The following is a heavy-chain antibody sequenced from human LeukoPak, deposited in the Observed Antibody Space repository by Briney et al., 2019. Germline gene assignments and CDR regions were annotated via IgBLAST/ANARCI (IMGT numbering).Heavy chain of an antibody. V-gene: IGHV3-23*01. CDR2: ISGSGGST. CDR1: GFTFSSYA. CDR3: AKLYSYGLHFDY. Sequence: ASLRLSCAASGFTFSSYAMSWVRQAPGKGLEWVSAISGSGGSTYYADSVKGRFTISRDNSKNTLYLQMNSLRAEDTAVYYCAKLYSYGLHFDYWGQGTLVTVSS. J-gene: IGHJ4*02. D-gene: IGHD5-18*01.